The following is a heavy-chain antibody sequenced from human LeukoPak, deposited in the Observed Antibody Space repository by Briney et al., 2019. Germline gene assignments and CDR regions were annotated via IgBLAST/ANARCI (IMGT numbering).Heavy chain of an antibody. J-gene: IGHJ5*02. CDR1: GDSVSSNRVA. D-gene: IGHD6-13*01. V-gene: IGHV6-1*01. CDR2: TYYRSKWYF. CDR3: ARGSRGAAADGINWFDP. Sequence: SQTLSLTCAISGDSVSSNRVAWNWTRQSPSRGLEWLGRTYYRSKWYFNYAPSVKTRITINPDTSKNQFSLQLKSVTPDDTAVYYCARGSRGAAADGINWFDPWGQGTLVTVSS.